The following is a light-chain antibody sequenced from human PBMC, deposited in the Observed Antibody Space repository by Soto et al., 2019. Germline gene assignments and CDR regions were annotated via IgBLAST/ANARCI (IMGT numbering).Light chain of an antibody. CDR1: QSVSSY. J-gene: IGKJ5*01. CDR3: QQRFDWPPG. Sequence: EIVLTQSPATLSLSPRERATLSCRASQSVSSYLAWYQQKPGQAPRLLIYDASNRATGIPARFSGSGSGTDFTLTISSLEPEDFAVYYCQQRFDWPPGFGQGTRLEI. V-gene: IGKV3-11*01. CDR2: DAS.